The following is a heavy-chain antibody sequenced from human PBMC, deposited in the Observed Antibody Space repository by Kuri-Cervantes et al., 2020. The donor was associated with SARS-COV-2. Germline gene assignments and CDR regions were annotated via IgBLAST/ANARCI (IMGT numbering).Heavy chain of an antibody. J-gene: IGHJ4*02. Sequence: DSGKGCCKASGYTFTGYYMHWVRQAPGQGLEWMGWINPNSGGTNYAQKFQGRVTMTRDTSISTAYMELSRLRSDDTAVYYCARAPLDDFWSGYYYYFDYWGQGTLVTVSS. CDR3: ARAPLDDFWSGYYYYFDY. CDR2: INPNSGGT. D-gene: IGHD3-3*01. CDR1: GYTFTGYY. V-gene: IGHV1-2*02.